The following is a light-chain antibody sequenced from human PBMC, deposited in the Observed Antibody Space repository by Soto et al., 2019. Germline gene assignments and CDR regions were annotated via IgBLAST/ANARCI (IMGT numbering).Light chain of an antibody. J-gene: IGLJ2*01. CDR3: SSYGCYNNVI. CDR1: SSDVGGYNY. V-gene: IGLV2-8*01. Sequence: QSALTQPPSAPGSPGQSVSISCTGTSSDVGGYNYVSWYQQHPDKAPKLIIYEVSKRPSGVPDRFSGSKSGNTASLTVSGLKAEDEADYYCSSYGCYNNVIFGGGTKLPVL. CDR2: EVS.